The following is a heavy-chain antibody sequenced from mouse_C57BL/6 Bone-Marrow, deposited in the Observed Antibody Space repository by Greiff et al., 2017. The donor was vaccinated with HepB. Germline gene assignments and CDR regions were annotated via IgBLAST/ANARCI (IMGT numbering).Heavy chain of an antibody. CDR1: GYTFTSYG. CDR2: IYPRSGNT. J-gene: IGHJ3*01. D-gene: IGHD2-4*01. V-gene: IGHV1-81*01. Sequence: QVQLQQSGAELARPGASVKLSCKASGYTFTSYGISWVKQRTGQGLEWIGEIYPRSGNTYYNEKFKGKATLTADKSSSTAYMELRSLTSEDSAVYFCAREKIYYDYDEGNLAYWGQGTLVTVSA. CDR3: AREKIYYDYDEGNLAY.